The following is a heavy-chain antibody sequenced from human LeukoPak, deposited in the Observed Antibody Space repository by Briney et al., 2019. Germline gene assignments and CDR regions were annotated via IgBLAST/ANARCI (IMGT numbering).Heavy chain of an antibody. CDR1: GGSIRGYY. J-gene: IGHJ6*03. V-gene: IGHV4-59*08. D-gene: IGHD3-16*01. CDR3: AVGATHYYMDV. Sequence: PSETLSLTCTVSGGSIRGYYWSWVRQPPGKGLEWIAYIYYSGSTNYNPSLKSRVTISLDTSKNQFSLKLSSVTAADKAVYYCAVGATHYYMDVWGKGTTVTVSS. CDR2: IYYSGST.